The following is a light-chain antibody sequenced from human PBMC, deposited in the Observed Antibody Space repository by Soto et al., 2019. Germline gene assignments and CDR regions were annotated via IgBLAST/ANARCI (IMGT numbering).Light chain of an antibody. CDR3: AAYGDSLTGVV. J-gene: IGLJ2*01. CDR1: SSNIGSNT. V-gene: IGLV1-44*01. Sequence: QSVLTQPPSASGTPGQRVTIPCSGSSSNIGSNTVNSYQQLPGTAPKLLIYSNNQRPSGVPDRFSGSKSRTSASLAISGRQSEDEVDYYCAAYGDSLTGVVFGGGTKLTVL. CDR2: SNN.